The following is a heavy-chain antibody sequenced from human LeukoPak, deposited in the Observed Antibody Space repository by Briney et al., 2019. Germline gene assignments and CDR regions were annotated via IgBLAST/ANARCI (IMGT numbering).Heavy chain of an antibody. J-gene: IGHJ4*02. Sequence: SETLSLTCTVSGGSISNNFWSWIRQPPGKGLEWIGYVYYTGSANYNPSLKSRVTISVDTSKNQLSLNLNSVTAADTAVYYCARGGPFCSGGSCSDSWGQGTLVTVSS. V-gene: IGHV4-59*08. D-gene: IGHD2-15*01. CDR2: VYYTGSA. CDR3: ARGGPFCSGGSCSDS. CDR1: GGSISNNF.